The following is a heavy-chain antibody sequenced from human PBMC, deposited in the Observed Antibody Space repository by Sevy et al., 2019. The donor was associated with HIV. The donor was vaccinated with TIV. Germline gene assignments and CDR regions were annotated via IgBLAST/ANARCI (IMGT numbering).Heavy chain of an antibody. D-gene: IGHD3-22*01. CDR2: ISYDGSIK. CDR1: GFTFSTYA. Sequence: GGSLRLSCAASGFTFSTYAMHWVRQAPGKGLEWVAVISYDGSIKYSADSVKGRFTISRDNSKNTLYLQMNSLRPEDTVVYYCAGERTYYYDSSGSDDGYYGMDVWGQGATVTVSS. CDR3: AGERTYYYDSSGSDDGYYGMDV. J-gene: IGHJ6*02. V-gene: IGHV3-30*04.